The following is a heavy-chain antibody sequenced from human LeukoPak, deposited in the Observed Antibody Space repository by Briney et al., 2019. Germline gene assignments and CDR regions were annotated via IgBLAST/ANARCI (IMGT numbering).Heavy chain of an antibody. CDR1: GFTFSNAW. CDR2: IKSKTDGGTT. Sequence: SGGSLRLSCAASGFTFSNAWMSWVRQAPGKGLEWVGRIKSKTDGGTTDYAAPVKGRFTISRDDSKNTLYLQMNSLRVEDTAIYYCARDSLFSPGTGGSLDYWGQGTLVTVSS. CDR3: ARDSLFSPGTGGSLDY. V-gene: IGHV3-15*01. D-gene: IGHD2-8*02. J-gene: IGHJ4*02.